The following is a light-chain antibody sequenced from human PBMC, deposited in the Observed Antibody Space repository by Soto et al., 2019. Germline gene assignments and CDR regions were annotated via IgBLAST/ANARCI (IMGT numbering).Light chain of an antibody. Sequence: DIQMTQSPSSLSASVGDRVTITCRASQSISSYLNWYQQKPGKAPKFLMYGASSLQSGVPSRFSGSGSGTDFTLTISSLQLEDFATYYCQQRETFGPGTKVDIK. V-gene: IGKV1-39*01. CDR1: QSISSY. J-gene: IGKJ3*01. CDR3: QQRET. CDR2: GAS.